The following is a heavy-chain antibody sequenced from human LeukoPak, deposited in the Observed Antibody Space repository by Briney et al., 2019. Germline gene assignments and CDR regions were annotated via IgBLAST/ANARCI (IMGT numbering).Heavy chain of an antibody. V-gene: IGHV3-33*01. CDR2: IWYDGSNK. J-gene: IGHJ4*02. CDR1: GFTFSSYG. D-gene: IGHD4-23*01. CDR3: ARDRAYGGNRDLDY. Sequence: PGGSLRLSCAASGFTFSSYGMHWVRQAPGKGLEWVAVIWYDGSNKYYADSVKGRFTISRDNSKNTLYLQMNSLRAEDTAVYYCARDRAYGGNRDLDYWGQGTLVTVSS.